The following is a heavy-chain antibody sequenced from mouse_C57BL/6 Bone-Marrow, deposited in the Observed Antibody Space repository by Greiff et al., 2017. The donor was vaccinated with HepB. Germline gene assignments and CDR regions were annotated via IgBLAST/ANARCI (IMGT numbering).Heavy chain of an antibody. CDR2: INPSSGYT. Sequence: QVQLKESGAELARPGASVKMSCKASGYTFTSYTMHWVKQRPGQGLEWIGYINPSSGYTKYNQKFKDKATLTADKSSSTAYMQLSSLTSEDSAVYYCASNPGFAYWGQGTLVTVSA. CDR3: ASNPGFAY. J-gene: IGHJ3*01. CDR1: GYTFTSYT. V-gene: IGHV1-4*01.